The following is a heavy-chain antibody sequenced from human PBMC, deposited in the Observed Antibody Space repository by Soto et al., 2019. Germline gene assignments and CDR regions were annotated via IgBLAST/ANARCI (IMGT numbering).Heavy chain of an antibody. V-gene: IGHV4-39*01. CDR3: GKVLVGATGQTYSDS. J-gene: IGHJ4*02. CDR1: GGSIYRSGYY. Sequence: PSETLSLTCTVSGGSIYRSGYYWGWIRQPPGRGLKWIGNIGYNGVTYSNPSLKSRVSISSDTSKNQFSLKLTSVTAADTAPYYCGKVLVGATGQTYSDSWGPGTLVTVSS. D-gene: IGHD2-15*01. CDR2: IGYNGVT.